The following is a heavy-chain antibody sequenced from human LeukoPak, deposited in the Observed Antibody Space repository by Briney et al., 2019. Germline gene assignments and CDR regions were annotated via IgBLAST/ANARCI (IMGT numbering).Heavy chain of an antibody. V-gene: IGHV1-2*06. CDR2: INPNSGGT. D-gene: IGHD3-10*01. J-gene: IGHJ4*02. Sequence: ASVKVSCKASGYTFTGYYMHWVRQAPGQGLEWMGRINPNSGGTNYAQKFQGRVTMTRDTSTSTAYMEPSRLRSDDTAVYYCASLFPMVRELKDYWGQGTLVTVSS. CDR1: GYTFTGYY. CDR3: ASLFPMVRELKDY.